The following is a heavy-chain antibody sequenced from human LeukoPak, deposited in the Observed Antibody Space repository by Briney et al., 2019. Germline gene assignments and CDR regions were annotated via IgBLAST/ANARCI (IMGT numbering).Heavy chain of an antibody. CDR3: ARWNGYADY. Sequence: VGSLRLSCAASGFTFSSYGMSWVRQAPGKGLEWVSGFSSSGNTYYADSVKGRFTISRDNSKNTLYLQMNTLRVDDTAVYYCARWNGYADYWGQGTLVTVSS. V-gene: IGHV3-23*01. J-gene: IGHJ4*02. D-gene: IGHD2-2*01. CDR1: GFTFSSYG. CDR2: FSSSGNT.